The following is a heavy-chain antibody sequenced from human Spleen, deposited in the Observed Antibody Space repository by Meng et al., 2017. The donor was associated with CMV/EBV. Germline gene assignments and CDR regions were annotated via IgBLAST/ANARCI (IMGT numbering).Heavy chain of an antibody. J-gene: IGHJ4*01. Sequence: SETLSLTCTVPGGSVSTGSYYWSWLRQPPGRGLEWIGYISYIGSTNYNPSLKSRVTISVDTSKNPFSLKLTSVTAADTAVYFCAREREATFDYWGHGTLVTVSS. CDR3: AREREATFDY. CDR2: ISYIGST. CDR1: GGSVSTGSYY. V-gene: IGHV4-61*01.